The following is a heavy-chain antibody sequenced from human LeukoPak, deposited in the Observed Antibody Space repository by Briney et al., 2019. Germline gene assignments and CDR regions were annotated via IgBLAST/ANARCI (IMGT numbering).Heavy chain of an antibody. CDR3: ARDLREWLLLYPTEYYFDY. Sequence: GGSLRLSCAASGFTFSSYSMKWVRQAPGKGLEWVSSISSSSSYIYYADSVKGRFTISRDNAKNSLYLQMNSLRAEDTAVYYCARDLREWLLLYPTEYYFDYWGQGTLVTVSS. CDR2: ISSSSSYI. J-gene: IGHJ4*02. CDR1: GFTFSSYS. D-gene: IGHD3-3*01. V-gene: IGHV3-21*01.